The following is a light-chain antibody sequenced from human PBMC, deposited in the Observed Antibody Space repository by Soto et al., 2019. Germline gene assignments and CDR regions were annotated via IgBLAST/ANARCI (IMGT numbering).Light chain of an antibody. V-gene: IGKV3-15*01. CDR2: GAS. Sequence: EIVMTQSPATLSVSPGERATLSCRASQSVSSNLAWYHQKPGQAPRRLIYGASTRATGIPARFRGSGSGTEFTLTISSLQSEDFAVYYCQQYNNWPPLLTFGGGTKVEIK. CDR1: QSVSSN. J-gene: IGKJ4*01. CDR3: QQYNNWPPLLT.